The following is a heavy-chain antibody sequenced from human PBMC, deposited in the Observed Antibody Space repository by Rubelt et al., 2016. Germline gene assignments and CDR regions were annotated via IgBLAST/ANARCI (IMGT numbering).Heavy chain of an antibody. CDR3: ARHLAGDYSNFHLFDP. Sequence: QLQLQESGPGLVKPSETLSLTCTVSGGSISTSSSFWGWIRQPPGKGLEWIGSIYNSGSTFYSASLKSRVTISGDTPDNQFARKLKSGTAADTAMYYWARHLAGDYSNFHLFDPWGQGTLVTVSS. J-gene: IGHJ5*02. CDR1: GGSISTSSSF. CDR2: IYNSGST. V-gene: IGHV4-39*01. D-gene: IGHD4-11*01.